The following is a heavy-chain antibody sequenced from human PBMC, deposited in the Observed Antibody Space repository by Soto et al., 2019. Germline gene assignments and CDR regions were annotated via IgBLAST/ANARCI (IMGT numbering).Heavy chain of an antibody. CDR1: GFTFSTYG. V-gene: IGHV3-30*18. CDR3: AKGAVTTSLYYFDY. CDR2: ISNDGSEK. J-gene: IGHJ4*02. Sequence: QVQLVESGGGVVQPGRSLRLSCAASGFTFSTYGMHWVRQAPAKGLEWVAVISNDGSEKYYADSVKGRFTISRDNSKNTLFLQMNSLRAEYTAAYYCAKGAVTTSLYYFDYWGQGTLVPVSS. D-gene: IGHD4-17*01.